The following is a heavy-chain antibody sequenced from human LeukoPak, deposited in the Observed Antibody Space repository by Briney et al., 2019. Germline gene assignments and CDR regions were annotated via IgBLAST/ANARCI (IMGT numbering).Heavy chain of an antibody. J-gene: IGHJ4*02. D-gene: IGHD3-10*01. CDR1: GYTFTSYD. V-gene: IGHV1-8*01. Sequence: ASVKVSCKASGYTFTSYDINWVRQATGQGLEWMGWMNPNSGNTGYAQKFQGRVTMTRNTSISTAYMELSSLRSEDTAVYYCACMVRGVIGFDYWGQGTLVTVSS. CDR3: ACMVRGVIGFDY. CDR2: MNPNSGNT.